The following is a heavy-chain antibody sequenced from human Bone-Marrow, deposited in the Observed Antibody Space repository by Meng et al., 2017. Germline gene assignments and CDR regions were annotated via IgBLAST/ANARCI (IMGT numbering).Heavy chain of an antibody. Sequence: VLVVQCGAEVKKPGASVKVSCKASGYTFPDDWLHWVRRAPGQGLEWMGRINPKSGDTHYAQRFQGRVTMTGDTSISTAYMELSGLRSDDTAMYYCARDEDISAAGKLFGDYWGQGTLVTVSS. CDR1: GYTFPDDW. V-gene: IGHV1-2*06. J-gene: IGHJ4*02. CDR2: INPKSGDT. CDR3: ARDEDISAAGKLFGDY. D-gene: IGHD6-13*01.